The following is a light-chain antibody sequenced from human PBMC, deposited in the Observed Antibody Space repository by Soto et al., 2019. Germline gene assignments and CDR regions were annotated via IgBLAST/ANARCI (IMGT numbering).Light chain of an antibody. CDR3: LQDYDYPRT. Sequence: AIQMTQSPSSVSASVGDRVTITCRASQGIRDELGWYQQKAGKAPNLLISAASRLQSGVPSRFSGRGSGTDFTLTISSLQPEDFATYYCLQDYDYPRTFGQGTKVELK. CDR1: QGIRDE. CDR2: AAS. J-gene: IGKJ1*01. V-gene: IGKV1-6*01.